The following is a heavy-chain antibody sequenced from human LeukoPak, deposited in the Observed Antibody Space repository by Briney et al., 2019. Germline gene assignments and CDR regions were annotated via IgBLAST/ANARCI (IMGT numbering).Heavy chain of an antibody. Sequence: ASVKVSCKASGYTFTGYYMHWVRQAPGQGLEWMGWINPNSGGTNYAQKFQGRVTMTRDTSISTAYMELRSLRSDDTAVYYCARDHSSSWSDYWGQGTLVTVSS. J-gene: IGHJ4*02. CDR2: INPNSGGT. CDR3: ARDHSSSWSDY. V-gene: IGHV1-2*02. D-gene: IGHD6-13*01. CDR1: GYTFTGYY.